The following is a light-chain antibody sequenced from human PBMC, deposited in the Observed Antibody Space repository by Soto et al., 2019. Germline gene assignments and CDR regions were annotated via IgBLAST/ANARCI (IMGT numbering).Light chain of an antibody. CDR1: QSISSW. V-gene: IGKV1-5*01. J-gene: IGKJ4*01. CDR2: DAS. CDR3: QQYNSFSIT. Sequence: DIQMTQSPSTLSASVGDRVTITSRASQSISSWLAWYQQKPGKAPQLLIYDASSLHSVVPSRFSGSGSVTDFTLTISCLQPDDFATYYYQQYNSFSITFGRGTKVEIK.